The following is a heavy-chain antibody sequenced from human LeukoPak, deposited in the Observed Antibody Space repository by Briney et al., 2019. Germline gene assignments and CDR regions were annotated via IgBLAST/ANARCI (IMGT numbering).Heavy chain of an antibody. J-gene: IGHJ4*02. CDR3: VRRHDY. CDR2: IYASGGA. CDR1: GFNVNDNF. V-gene: IGHV3-53*01. Sequence: PGGSLRLSCVASGFNVNDNFMIWVRQAPGQGLEWVSFIYASGGAYHAESVKGRFNAFRDTSNNTIFLQMNNLRAEDTAVYYCVRRHDYWGQGTLVTVSS.